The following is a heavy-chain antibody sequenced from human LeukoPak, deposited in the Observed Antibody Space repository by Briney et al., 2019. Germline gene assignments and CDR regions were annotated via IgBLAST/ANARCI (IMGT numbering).Heavy chain of an antibody. CDR2: IRYDGSNK. D-gene: IGHD4/OR15-4a*01. J-gene: IGHJ4*02. CDR1: GFTLSNYG. Sequence: GGSLRLSCAASGFTLSNYGIHWVRQAPGKGLEWVAFIRYDGSNKYYADSVKGRFTISGDNSKNTLYLQMNSLRAEDTAVYYCARRAGAYSHPYDYWGQGTLVTVSS. CDR3: ARRAGAYSHPYDY. V-gene: IGHV3-30*02.